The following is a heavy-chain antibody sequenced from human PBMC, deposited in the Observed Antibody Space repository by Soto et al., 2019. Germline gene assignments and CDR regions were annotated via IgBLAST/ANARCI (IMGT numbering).Heavy chain of an antibody. CDR2: IYYSGTT. V-gene: IGHV4-59*11. J-gene: IGHJ4*02. CDR1: GGSMTSLY. D-gene: IGHD3-16*01. CDR3: ARGGGLFDS. Sequence: SETLSLTCTISGGSMTSLYWSWIRQPPGKGLEWIGYIYYSGTTNYNPSLKSRVTISVDTSKNQFSLNLSSVTAADTAVYYCARGGGLFDSWGQGTLVTVSS.